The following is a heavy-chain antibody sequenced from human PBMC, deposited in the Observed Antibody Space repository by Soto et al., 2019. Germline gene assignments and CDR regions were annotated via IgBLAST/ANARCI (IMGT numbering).Heavy chain of an antibody. D-gene: IGHD2-2*01. Sequence: GESLKISCQASGYSFTAYWITWVRQMPGKGLEWMATIDPSDSYVDYSPSFRGHVTFSVDRSITTVYLQWNSLKAWDSAMYFCTTRASSSFYHFDFWGQGALVTVSS. CDR1: GYSFTAYW. CDR2: IDPSDSYV. V-gene: IGHV5-10-1*01. CDR3: TTRASSSFYHFDF. J-gene: IGHJ4*02.